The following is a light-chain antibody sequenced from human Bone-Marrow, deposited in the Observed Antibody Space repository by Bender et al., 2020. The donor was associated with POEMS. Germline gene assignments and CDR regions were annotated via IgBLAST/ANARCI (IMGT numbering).Light chain of an antibody. CDR2: LDD. CDR1: ELGDEY. J-gene: IGLJ2*01. Sequence: SYDLTQPPFVSVSPGQAATISCSGDELGDEYASWYQHKPGQSPVLVIYLDDQRPSGVPARFSGSKSGTSASLAISDIQSEDEADYYCAVWDDSLNGVVFGGGTKLTVL. V-gene: IGLV3-1*01. CDR3: AVWDDSLNGVV.